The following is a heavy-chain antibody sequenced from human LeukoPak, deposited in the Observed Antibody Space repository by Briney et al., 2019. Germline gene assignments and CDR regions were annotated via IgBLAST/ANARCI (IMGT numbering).Heavy chain of an antibody. D-gene: IGHD5/OR15-5a*01. Sequence: SETLSLTCTVSSGSISSGNYYWGWIRQPPGKRLEWIGSIHSGGSTYYIPSVKSRITISADTSKNQFSLKLTSVTAADTAVYYCARDHSFFQVDYWGQGTLVTVSS. CDR2: IHSGGST. J-gene: IGHJ4*02. CDR1: SGSISSGNYY. V-gene: IGHV4-39*02. CDR3: ARDHSFFQVDY.